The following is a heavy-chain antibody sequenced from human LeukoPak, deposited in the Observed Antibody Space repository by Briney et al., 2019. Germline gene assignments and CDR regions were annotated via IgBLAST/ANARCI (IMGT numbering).Heavy chain of an antibody. CDR2: INHSGST. D-gene: IGHD2-2*01. V-gene: IGHV4-34*01. CDR3: ASSLSNIVVVPAARYYFDY. CDR1: GGSFSGYY. J-gene: IGHJ4*02. Sequence: PSETLSLTCAVYGGSFSGYYWSWIRQPPGKGLEWIGEINHSGSTNYNPSLKSRVTISVDTSKYQFSLKLSSVTAADTAVYYCASSLSNIVVVPAARYYFDYWGQGTLVTVSS.